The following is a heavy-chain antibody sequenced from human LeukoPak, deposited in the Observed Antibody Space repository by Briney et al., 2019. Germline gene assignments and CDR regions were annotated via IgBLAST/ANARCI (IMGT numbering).Heavy chain of an antibody. V-gene: IGHV4-59*08. CDR3: ARHEGSYLFDY. Sequence: SETLSLTCTVSGGSISSYYWSWIRQPPGKGLEWIGYIYYSGSTNYNPSLKSRVTISVDTSKNQFSLKLSSVTAADTAVYYCARHEGSYLFDYWGQGTLVTVSS. J-gene: IGHJ4*02. CDR2: IYYSGST. D-gene: IGHD1-26*01. CDR1: GGSISSYY.